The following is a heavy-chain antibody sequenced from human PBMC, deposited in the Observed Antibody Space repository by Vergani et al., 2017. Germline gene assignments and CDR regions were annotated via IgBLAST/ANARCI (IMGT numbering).Heavy chain of an antibody. CDR1: GYTFTSYA. D-gene: IGHD6-13*01. J-gene: IGHJ4*02. V-gene: IGHV1-3*01. CDR2: INAGNGNT. Sequence: QVQLVQSGAEVKKPGASVKVSCKASGYTFTSYAMHWVRQAPGQRLEWMGWINAGNGNTKYSQKFQGRVTITRDTSASTAYMELSSLRSEDTAVYYCARCRVSGSSCPRPLDYWGQGTLVTVSS. CDR3: ARCRVSGSSCPRPLDY.